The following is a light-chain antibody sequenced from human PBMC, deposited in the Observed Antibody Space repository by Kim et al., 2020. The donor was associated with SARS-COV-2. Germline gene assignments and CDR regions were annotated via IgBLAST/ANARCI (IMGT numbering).Light chain of an antibody. J-gene: IGKJ1*01. Sequence: DIQMTQSPSSLSASVGDRVTITCRASQSISSYLNWYQQKPGKAPKLLIYAASSLQSGVPSRFSGSGSGTDFTLTISNLQPEDFATYYCQQGYSTPQTFGQGTKVEI. CDR1: QSISSY. V-gene: IGKV1-39*01. CDR3: QQGYSTPQT. CDR2: AAS.